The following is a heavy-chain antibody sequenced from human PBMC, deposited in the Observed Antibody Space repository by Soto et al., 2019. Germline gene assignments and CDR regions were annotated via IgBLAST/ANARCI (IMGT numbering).Heavy chain of an antibody. CDR1: GYTFTSYG. Sequence: QIQVVQSGDEVKQPGASVTVSCKASGYTFTSYGINWVRKAPGHGLEWGGWVSGYNGDTYYAQKFQDRVTMTKAGGTTTAYLELSSVRSDDSAVYYCGRAKYGEFDAYCGQGTRVSV. D-gene: IGHD4-17*01. J-gene: IGHJ4*02. V-gene: IGHV1-18*01. CDR3: GRAKYGEFDAY. CDR2: VSGYNGDT.